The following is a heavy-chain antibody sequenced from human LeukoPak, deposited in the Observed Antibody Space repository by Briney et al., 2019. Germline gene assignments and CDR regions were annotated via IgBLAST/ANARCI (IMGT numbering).Heavy chain of an antibody. D-gene: IGHD6-13*01. Sequence: SETLSLTCTVSCGSTSSYYWSWIRQPPGKGLEWIGYIYYSGSTNYNPSLKSRVTISVDTSKNQFSLKLSSVTAADTAVYYCARQVAEAAAGHNWFDPWGQGALVTVSS. V-gene: IGHV4-59*08. J-gene: IGHJ5*02. CDR2: IYYSGST. CDR1: CGSTSSYY. CDR3: ARQVAEAAAGHNWFDP.